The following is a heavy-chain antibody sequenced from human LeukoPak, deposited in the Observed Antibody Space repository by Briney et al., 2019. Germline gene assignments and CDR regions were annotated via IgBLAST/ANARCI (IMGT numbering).Heavy chain of an antibody. CDR1: GYTFTSYA. J-gene: IGHJ5*02. D-gene: IGHD4-17*01. CDR3: ARVPTVTNWFDP. V-gene: IGHV1-3*01. Sequence: ASVKVSCKDSGYTFTSYAMHWVRQAPGQRLEWMGWINAGNGNTKYSQKFQGRVTITRDTSASTAYMELSSLRSEDTAVYYCARVPTVTNWFDPWGQGTLVTVSS. CDR2: INAGNGNT.